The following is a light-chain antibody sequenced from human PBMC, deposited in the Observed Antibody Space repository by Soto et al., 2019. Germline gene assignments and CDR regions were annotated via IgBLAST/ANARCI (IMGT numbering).Light chain of an antibody. CDR1: QSIHY. CDR2: ATY. J-gene: IGKJ4*01. CDR3: QQSDRTPLT. Sequence: DIQMTQSPSSLSAYVGDRVTITCRASQSIHYVNWYQQESGKAPKLLIYATYNLQSGVPSRFSGSGSGTDFTLTISDLQREDFATYYCQQSDRTPLTFGGGTKVEL. V-gene: IGKV1-39*01.